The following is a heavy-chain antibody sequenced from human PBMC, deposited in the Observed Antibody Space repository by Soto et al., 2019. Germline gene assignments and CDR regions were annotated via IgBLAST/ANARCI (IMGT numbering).Heavy chain of an antibody. Sequence: GEALKIFCKGSGYRFTSYWIGWVRQMPGKGLAWMGIIYPGDSDTRYSPSFQGQVTISADKSISTAYLQWSSLKASDTAMYYCARHNPTYYYDSSGPIDAFDIWGQGTMVTVSS. CDR3: ARHNPTYYYDSSGPIDAFDI. CDR2: IYPGDSDT. V-gene: IGHV5-51*01. D-gene: IGHD3-22*01. CDR1: GYRFTSYW. J-gene: IGHJ3*02.